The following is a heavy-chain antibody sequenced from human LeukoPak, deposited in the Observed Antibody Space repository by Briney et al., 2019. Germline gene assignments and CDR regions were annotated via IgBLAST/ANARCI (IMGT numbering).Heavy chain of an antibody. CDR3: GRYRSSTSCQIDY. J-gene: IGHJ4*02. CDR1: GYTFTDYY. V-gene: IGHV1-2*02. CDR2: INPNNGGT. Sequence: ASVKVSCKTSGYTFTDYYTHWVRQAPGQGLEWMGGINPNNGGTNYAQKFQGRVTMTRDTSISTAYMELTRLGSDDTAVYYCGRYRSSTSCQIDYWGQGTLVTVSS. D-gene: IGHD2-2*01.